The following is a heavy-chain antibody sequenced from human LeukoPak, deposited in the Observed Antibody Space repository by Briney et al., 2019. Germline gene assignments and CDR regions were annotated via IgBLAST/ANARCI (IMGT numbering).Heavy chain of an antibody. CDR3: AKDYILGTTWFSGYYFDY. V-gene: IGHV3-30*02. CDR2: IRYDGSNK. CDR1: GFTFSNYD. J-gene: IGHJ4*02. D-gene: IGHD1-7*01. Sequence: GGSLRLSCAASGFTFSNYDIHWVRQAPGKGLEWVAFIRYDGSNKYYADSVKGRFTISRDNSKNTLYLQMNSLRAEDTAVYYCAKDYILGTTWFSGYYFDYWGQGTLVTVSS.